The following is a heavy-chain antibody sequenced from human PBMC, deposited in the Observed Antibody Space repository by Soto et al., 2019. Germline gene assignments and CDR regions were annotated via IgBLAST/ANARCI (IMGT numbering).Heavy chain of an antibody. Sequence: NPSDTLSLTFTASGGAIISYYWSWIRQPPGKGLEWIGYIYYSGSTYYNPSLKSRVTISVDTSKNQSSLKLSSVTAADTAVYYCASRGYSYGFSLGMDVWGQGTTVTVSS. D-gene: IGHD5-18*01. J-gene: IGHJ6*02. CDR2: IYYSGST. CDR1: GGAIISYY. CDR3: ASRGYSYGFSLGMDV. V-gene: IGHV4-59*07.